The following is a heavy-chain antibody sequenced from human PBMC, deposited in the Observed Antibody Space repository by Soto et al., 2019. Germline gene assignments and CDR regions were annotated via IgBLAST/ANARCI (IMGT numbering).Heavy chain of an antibody. CDR1: GDTFNFYS. J-gene: IGHJ4*02. CDR3: ACSSASGYRAFDY. CDR2: VNPIVSMS. V-gene: IGHV1-69*02. D-gene: IGHD3-16*01. Sequence: QVQLVQSGAEVKRPGSSVKVSCKASGDTFNFYSINWVRQAPGLGLEWMGRVNPIVSMSNYAQKFQGRVPMTADKSTSTAYMELSSLRSEDTAIYYCACSSASGYRAFDYWGQGALVTVSS.